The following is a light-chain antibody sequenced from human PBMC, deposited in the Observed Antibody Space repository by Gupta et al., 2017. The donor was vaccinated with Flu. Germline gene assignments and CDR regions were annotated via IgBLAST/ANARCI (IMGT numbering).Light chain of an antibody. V-gene: IGLV3-1*01. CDR2: QDK. Sequence: SYELTQPPSVSVSPGQTASIACSGDKLGDKYVCWYQQKPGQSPVLVIYQDKKRPSGIPERFSGSNSGNKATLTISGTQALDEADYYCQAWDTSTWVFGGGTKLTVL. J-gene: IGLJ3*02. CDR3: QAWDTSTWV. CDR1: KLGDKY.